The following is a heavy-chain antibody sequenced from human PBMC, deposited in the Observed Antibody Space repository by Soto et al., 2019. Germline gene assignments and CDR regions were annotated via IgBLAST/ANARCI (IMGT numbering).Heavy chain of an antibody. D-gene: IGHD4-4*01. CDR1: GFTSSGYW. V-gene: IGHV3-7*01. CDR3: ARDYSNPRGRFDP. CDR2: INQDGSEK. Sequence: EVHLIQSGGGLVQPGGSLRLSCGVSGFTSSGYWMTWVRQAPGKGLEWVANINQDGSEKYYVDSVKGRFTISRDNAKNSLYLQMNSLRAEDTAVYYCARDYSNPRGRFDPWGQGTLVTVSS. J-gene: IGHJ5*02.